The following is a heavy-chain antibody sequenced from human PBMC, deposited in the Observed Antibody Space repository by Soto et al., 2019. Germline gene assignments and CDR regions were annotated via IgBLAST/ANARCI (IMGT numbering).Heavy chain of an antibody. V-gene: IGHV4-39*01. CDR1: GGSISSSSYY. CDR2: IYYSGST. J-gene: IGHJ4*02. Sequence: SETLSLTCTVSGGSISSSSYYWGWIRQPPGKGLEWIGSIYYSGSTYYNPSLKSRVTISVDTSKNQFSLKLSSVTAADTAVYYCARLDGYDFWSGYSEIDYWGQGTPVTVSS. D-gene: IGHD3-3*01. CDR3: ARLDGYDFWSGYSEIDY.